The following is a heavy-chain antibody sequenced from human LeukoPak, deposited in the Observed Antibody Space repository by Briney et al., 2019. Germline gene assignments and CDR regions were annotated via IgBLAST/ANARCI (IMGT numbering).Heavy chain of an antibody. Sequence: SETLSLTCTVSGGSISSGSYYWSWIRQPAGKGLEWIGRIYTSGSTNYSPSLKSRVTISVDTSKNQFSLKLSSVTAADTAVYYCARAVQPYALWWFDPWGQGTLVTVSS. CDR1: GGSISSGSYY. V-gene: IGHV4-61*02. D-gene: IGHD2-2*01. J-gene: IGHJ5*02. CDR3: ARAVQPYALWWFDP. CDR2: IYTSGST.